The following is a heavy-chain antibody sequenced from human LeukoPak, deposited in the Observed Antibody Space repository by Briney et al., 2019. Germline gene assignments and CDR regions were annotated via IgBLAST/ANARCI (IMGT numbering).Heavy chain of an antibody. Sequence: PVGSLRLSCAASGFTPSNYAMYSVRQPPGEGLGWVSSIYACGGATYYAASVKGRFTISRDNSKNTCYLQMNSLRAEDTAVYFCPKGSGSGWYGWFAPWGQGTLVTVSS. V-gene: IGHV3-23*01. CDR3: PKGSGSGWYGWFAP. CDR2: IYACGGAT. J-gene: IGHJ5*02. CDR1: GFTPSNYA. D-gene: IGHD6-19*01.